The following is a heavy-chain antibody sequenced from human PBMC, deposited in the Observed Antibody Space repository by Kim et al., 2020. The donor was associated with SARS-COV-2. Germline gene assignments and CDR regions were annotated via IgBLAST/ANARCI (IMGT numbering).Heavy chain of an antibody. J-gene: IGHJ6*02. CDR3: ARGRTRLKYYYGSGSYYNVGQLYCGMDV. V-gene: IGHV1-69*13. CDR1: GGTFSSYA. CDR2: IIPIFGTA. D-gene: IGHD3-10*01. Sequence: SVKVSCKASGGTFSSYAISWVRQAPGQGLEWMGGIIPIFGTANYAQKFQGRVTITADESTSTAYMELSSLRSEDTAVYYCARGRTRLKYYYGSGSYYNVGQLYCGMDVWGQGTTVTVSS.